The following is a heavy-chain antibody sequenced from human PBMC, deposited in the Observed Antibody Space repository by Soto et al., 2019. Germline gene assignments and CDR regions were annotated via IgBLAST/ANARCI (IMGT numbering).Heavy chain of an antibody. D-gene: IGHD3-22*01. CDR3: ARNYDSSGYYYYYYGMDV. J-gene: IGHJ6*02. CDR1: GFSLSTSGVG. CDR2: IYWDDDK. Sequence: QITLKESGPTLVKPTQTLTLTCTFSGFSLSTSGVGVGWIRQPPGKALEWLALIYWDDDKRYSPSLKSRLTLTKDTSKNQVVLTMTNMDPVDTATYYCARNYDSSGYYYYYYGMDVWGQGTTVTVSS. V-gene: IGHV2-5*02.